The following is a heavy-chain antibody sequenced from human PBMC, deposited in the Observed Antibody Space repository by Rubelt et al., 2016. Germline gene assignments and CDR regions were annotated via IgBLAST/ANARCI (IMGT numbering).Heavy chain of an antibody. CDR2: ISAYNGNT. J-gene: IGHJ4*02. CDR3: AGVGALAARKIYYFDY. Sequence: QVQLVQSGAEVKKPGASVKVSRKASGYTFTSYGISWVRQAPGQGLEWMGWISAYNGNTNYAQKLQGRVTMTTDTSTGTAYMGLRSLRADDTAVYYCAGVGALAARKIYYFDYWGQGTLVTVSS. D-gene: IGHD6-6*01. V-gene: IGHV1-18*01. CDR1: GYTFTSYG.